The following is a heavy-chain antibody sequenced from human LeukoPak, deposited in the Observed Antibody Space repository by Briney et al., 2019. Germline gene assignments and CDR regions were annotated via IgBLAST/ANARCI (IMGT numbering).Heavy chain of an antibody. CDR1: GGSISSYY. V-gene: IGHV4-4*07. J-gene: IGHJ4*01. Sequence: SETLSLTCTVSGGSISSYYWIWIRQPAGKGLEWIGRIYTSGSTNYNPSLKSRVTMSVDTSKNQFSLRLSSVIAADTAVYYCARVAYGDYYFDYWGQEPWSPSPQ. CDR2: IYTSGST. D-gene: IGHD4-17*01. CDR3: ARVAYGDYYFDY.